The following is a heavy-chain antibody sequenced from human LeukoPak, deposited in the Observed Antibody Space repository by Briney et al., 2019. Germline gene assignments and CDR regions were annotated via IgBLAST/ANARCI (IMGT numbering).Heavy chain of an antibody. Sequence: GRSLRLSCAASGFTFDDYAMPWVRQAPGKGLEWVSGISWNSGSIGYADSVKGRFTISRDNAKNSLYLQMNSLRAEDTALYYCAKGDYVGAFDIWGQGTMVTASS. J-gene: IGHJ3*02. CDR2: ISWNSGSI. D-gene: IGHD4-17*01. CDR3: AKGDYVGAFDI. CDR1: GFTFDDYA. V-gene: IGHV3-9*01.